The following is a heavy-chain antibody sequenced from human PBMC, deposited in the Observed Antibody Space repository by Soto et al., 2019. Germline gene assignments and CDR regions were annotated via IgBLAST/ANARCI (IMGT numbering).Heavy chain of an antibody. V-gene: IGHV5-10-1*01. J-gene: IGHJ5*02. CDR3: ARLFCSTTTCDSWFDP. D-gene: IGHD2-2*01. Sequence: GESLKISCTGFGYTFTTFWISWVRQMPGKGLEWMGRIDPRDSYVNYSPSFQGHVTISLDKSISTAYLQWGSLKASDTAMYYCARLFCSTTTCDSWFDPWGQGTLVTVSS. CDR2: IDPRDSYV. CDR1: GYTFTTFW.